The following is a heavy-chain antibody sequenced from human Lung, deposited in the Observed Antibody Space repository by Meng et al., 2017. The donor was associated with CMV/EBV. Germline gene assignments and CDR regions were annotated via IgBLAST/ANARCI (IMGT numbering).Heavy chain of an antibody. CDR1: GFTFSSYW. V-gene: IGHV3-7*01. J-gene: IGHJ6*02. Sequence: GGSLRLSXAASGFTFSSYWMSWVRQAPGKGLEWVANIKQDGSEKYYVDSVKGRFTISRDNAKNSLYLQMNSLRAEDTAVYYCARDRTGYSSGWYGYYGMDVWGQGTTVTVSS. CDR2: IKQDGSEK. D-gene: IGHD6-19*01. CDR3: ARDRTGYSSGWYGYYGMDV.